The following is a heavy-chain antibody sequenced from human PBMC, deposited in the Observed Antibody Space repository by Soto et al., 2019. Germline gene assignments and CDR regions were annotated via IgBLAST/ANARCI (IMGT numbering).Heavy chain of an antibody. Sequence: EVQLVESGGGLVKPGGSLRLSCAASGFTFSSYSMNWVRQAPGKGLEWVSSISSSSSYIYYADSVKGRFTISRDNAKNSLYLQMNSLRAEDTAVYYCARDRSPGTTGDIDYWGQGTLVTVSS. D-gene: IGHD1-1*01. J-gene: IGHJ4*02. CDR1: GFTFSSYS. V-gene: IGHV3-21*01. CDR3: ARDRSPGTTGDIDY. CDR2: ISSSSSYI.